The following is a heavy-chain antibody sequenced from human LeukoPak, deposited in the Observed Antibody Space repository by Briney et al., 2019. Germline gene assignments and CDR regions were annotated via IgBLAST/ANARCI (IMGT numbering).Heavy chain of an antibody. J-gene: IGHJ4*01. CDR2: INPNSGGT. D-gene: IGHD2-8*01. CDR1: GYTFTGYY. CDR3: AVLMVYARGVEY. V-gene: IGHV1-2*06. Sequence: ASVKVSCKASGYTFTGYYTHWVRQAPGQGLEWMGRINPNSGGTNYAQKFQGRVTMTRDTSISTAYMELSRLRSDDTAVYYCAVLMVYARGVEYWGHGTLVTVSS.